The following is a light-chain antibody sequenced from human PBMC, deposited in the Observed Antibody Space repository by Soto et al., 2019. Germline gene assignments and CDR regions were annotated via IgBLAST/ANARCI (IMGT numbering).Light chain of an antibody. CDR1: QRFGSSN. CDR3: QQYIRWPLT. CDR2: GAS. Sequence: EIVLTQSPGTLSLSLGERGTLSCRASQRFGSSNLAWYQQKPGQAPSLLIYGASTRATGTPARFSGSGSGTEFTLTISSLQSEDFAVYYCQQYIRWPLTFGGGTKVDIK. V-gene: IGKV3-15*01. J-gene: IGKJ4*01.